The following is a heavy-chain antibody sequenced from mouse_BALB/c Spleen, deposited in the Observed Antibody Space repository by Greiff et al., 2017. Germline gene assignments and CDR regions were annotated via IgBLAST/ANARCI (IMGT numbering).Heavy chain of an antibody. CDR1: GFSLTGYG. Sequence: QVQLQQSGPGLVAPSQSLSITCTVSGFSLTGYGVNWVRQPPGKGLEWLGMIWGDGSTDYNSALKSRLSISKDNSKSQVFLKMNSLQTDDTARYYCARKDYSYAMDYWGQGTSVTVSS. CDR2: IWGDGST. CDR3: ARKDYSYAMDY. D-gene: IGHD2-12*01. J-gene: IGHJ4*01. V-gene: IGHV2-6-7*01.